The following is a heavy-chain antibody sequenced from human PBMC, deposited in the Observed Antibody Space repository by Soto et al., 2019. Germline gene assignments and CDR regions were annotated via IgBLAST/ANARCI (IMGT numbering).Heavy chain of an antibody. CDR2: ISYDGSNK. V-gene: IGHV3-30*18. J-gene: IGHJ1*01. CDR3: AKGGVVVAATLEYFQH. D-gene: IGHD2-15*01. CDR1: GFTFSSYG. Sequence: QVQLVESGGGVVQPGRSLRLSCAASGFTFSSYGMHWVRQAPGKGLEWVAVISYDGSNKYYADSVKGRFTISRDNSKNTLYLQMNSLRAEDTAVYYCAKGGVVVAATLEYFQHWGQGTLVTVSS.